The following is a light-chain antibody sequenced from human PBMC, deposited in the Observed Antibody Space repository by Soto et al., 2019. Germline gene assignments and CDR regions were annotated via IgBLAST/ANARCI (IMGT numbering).Light chain of an antibody. J-gene: IGKJ1*01. V-gene: IGKV3-20*01. CDR2: GAS. CDR3: QQCDTSPWT. CDR1: QSISSY. Sequence: EIVLTQSPDTLSLSPGEIATLSCSASQSISSYLAWYQQKPGQAPRLLIYGASSRATGIPDRFSGSGSGTDFTLAISRLEPGDSAVYFCQQCDTSPWTFGQGTKVDIK.